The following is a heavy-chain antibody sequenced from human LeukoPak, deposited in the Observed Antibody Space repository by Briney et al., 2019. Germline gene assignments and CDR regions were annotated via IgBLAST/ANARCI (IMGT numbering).Heavy chain of an antibody. Sequence: KGGESLKISCKASGYTFTDHWIGWVRQMPGKGLEWMGIIYPGDSDTRYSPSFQGQVTISADKSISTAYLQWRNLQAPDTAMYYGARGDNSGWYFFDYWGQGTLVTVSS. CDR3: ARGDNSGWYFFDY. CDR1: GYTFTDHW. J-gene: IGHJ4*02. CDR2: IYPGDSDT. D-gene: IGHD6-19*01. V-gene: IGHV5-51*01.